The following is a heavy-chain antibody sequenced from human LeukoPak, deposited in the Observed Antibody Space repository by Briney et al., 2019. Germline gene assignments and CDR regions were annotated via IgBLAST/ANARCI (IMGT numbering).Heavy chain of an antibody. CDR1: GFTFSGYS. Sequence: PGGSLRLSCAASGFTFSGYSMNWVRQTPGKGLEWVSSISGSSSYIYYADSVKGRFTISRDNAKNSLYLQMNSLRAEDTAVYYCARDPSAGEYYYYYYMDVWGKGTTVTVSS. CDR2: ISGSSSYI. V-gene: IGHV3-21*01. CDR3: ARDPSAGEYYYYYYMDV. D-gene: IGHD7-27*01. J-gene: IGHJ6*03.